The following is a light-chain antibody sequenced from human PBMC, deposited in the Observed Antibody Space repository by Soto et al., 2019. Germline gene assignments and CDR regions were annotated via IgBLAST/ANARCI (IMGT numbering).Light chain of an antibody. CDR2: DAS. CDR3: QQRSNWPPEFT. J-gene: IGKJ2*01. Sequence: EIVLTQSPATLSLSPGERATLSCRASQSVSSYLAWYQQKPGQAPRLLIYDASNRATGVPDRFSGGGSGTDFTLTISSLEAEDSAVYYCQQRSNWPPEFTFGQGTKVDIK. CDR1: QSVSSY. V-gene: IGKV3-11*01.